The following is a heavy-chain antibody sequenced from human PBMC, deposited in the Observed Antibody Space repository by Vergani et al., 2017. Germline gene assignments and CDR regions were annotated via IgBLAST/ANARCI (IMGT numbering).Heavy chain of an antibody. CDR3: ASKRGACRAAYCHSYDF. CDR2: MDYSGST. V-gene: IGHV4-39*01. Sequence: QVQLQESGPGLVKPSETLSLTCTVSGDSVISTDYHWGWIRQPPGKGLEWIGSMDYSGSTSYNPSLESRISISFETPKNQFSLRLTSVTAADTAVYYCASKRGACRAAYCHSYDFWGPGTLVGDCS. CDR1: GDSVISTDYH. D-gene: IGHD2-15*01. J-gene: IGHJ4*02.